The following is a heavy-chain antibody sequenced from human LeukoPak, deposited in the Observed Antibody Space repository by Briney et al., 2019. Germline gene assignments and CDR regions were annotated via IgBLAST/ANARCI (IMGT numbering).Heavy chain of an antibody. CDR3: ARGVGNYRYYFDY. D-gene: IGHD3-22*01. V-gene: IGHV3-21*01. J-gene: IGHJ4*02. CDR2: ITSSGSYI. Sequence: GGSLRLSCAASGFIFSNFGMNWVRQAPGKGLEWVSSITSSGSYIYYRDSVKGRFTTSRDNAKNSLYLQMNSLRAEDTAVYYCARGVGNYRYYFDYWGQGTLVTVSS. CDR1: GFIFSNFG.